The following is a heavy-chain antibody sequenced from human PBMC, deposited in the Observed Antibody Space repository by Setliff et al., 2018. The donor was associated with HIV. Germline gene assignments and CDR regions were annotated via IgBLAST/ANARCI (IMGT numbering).Heavy chain of an antibody. CDR3: ARAGLDWNDAFDI. CDR2: ISHSGTT. V-gene: IGHV4-34*01. D-gene: IGHD1-1*01. CDR1: GGSFSEYY. J-gene: IGHJ3*02. Sequence: SETLSLTCAVYGGSFSEYYWSWVRQPPGKGLEWLGEISHSGTTNYNPSLKSRLTILVDTSKKQFSVKLSSVTAADTAVYYCARAGLDWNDAFDIWGQGRMVTVSS.